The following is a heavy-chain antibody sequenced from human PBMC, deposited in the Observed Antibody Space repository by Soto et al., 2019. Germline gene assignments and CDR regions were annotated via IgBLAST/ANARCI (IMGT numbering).Heavy chain of an antibody. J-gene: IGHJ3*02. CDR2: IYYSGST. CDR1: GYSISSSNW. V-gene: IGHV4-28*01. CDR3: ARNQNCSGGSCYRPRGAFDI. Sequence: QVQLQESGPGLVKPSDTLSLTCAVSGYSISSSNWWGWIRQPPGKGLEWIGYIYYSGSTYYNPSLKSRGTMAGDTAKNQCSRKLSSGTAGDTAVYYCARNQNCSGGSCYRPRGAFDIWGQGTTVTVSS. D-gene: IGHD2-15*01.